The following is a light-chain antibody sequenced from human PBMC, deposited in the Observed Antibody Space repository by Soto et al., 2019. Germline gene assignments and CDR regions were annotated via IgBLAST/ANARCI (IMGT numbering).Light chain of an antibody. J-gene: IGLJ1*01. V-gene: IGLV2-14*03. CDR3: NSYTSTTPPGV. CDR2: DVS. CDR1: SSDVGGYNY. Sequence: QSALTQPASVSGSPGQSITSSCTGTSSDVGGYNYVSWYQHHPGKAPKLMIYDVSHRPSGVSNRFSGSKSGNTASLTISGLQAEDEADYYCNSYTSTTPPGVLGTGTKVTVL.